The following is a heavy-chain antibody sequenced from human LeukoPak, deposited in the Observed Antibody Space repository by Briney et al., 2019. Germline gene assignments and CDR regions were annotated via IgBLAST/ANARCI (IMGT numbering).Heavy chain of an antibody. CDR1: GFTFSSYT. CDR2: ISGSSSGI. CDR3: ARDRGEGYCGSTRCYFSFDY. D-gene: IGHD2-2*01. Sequence: GVSLRLSCAASGFTFSSYTMNWVRQAPGKGLEWVSSISGSSSGIYYADSVRGRFTISRDNAKNSLYLQMNSLRAEDTAVYYCARDRGEGYCGSTRCYFSFDYWGQGTLVTVSS. V-gene: IGHV3-21*01. J-gene: IGHJ4*02.